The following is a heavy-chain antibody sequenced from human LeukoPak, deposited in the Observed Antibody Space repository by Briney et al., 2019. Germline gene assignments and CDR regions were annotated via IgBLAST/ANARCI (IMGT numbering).Heavy chain of an antibody. J-gene: IGHJ2*01. V-gene: IGHV3-23*01. D-gene: IGHD3-10*01. CDR1: GFTFSNYA. CDR3: AKPASRGVGRYFDL. Sequence: GGSLRLSCTASGFTFSNYAMSWVRQAPGKGLEWVSALSGSGDNTYYADSVKGRFTISRDNSKNTLYLQMNSLRAEDTALYYCAKPASRGVGRYFDLWGRGTLVTVSS. CDR2: LSGSGDNT.